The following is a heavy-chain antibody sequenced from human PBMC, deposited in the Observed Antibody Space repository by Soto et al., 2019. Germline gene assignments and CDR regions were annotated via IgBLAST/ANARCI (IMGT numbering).Heavy chain of an antibody. CDR2: IKQDGSEK. J-gene: IGHJ4*02. V-gene: IGHV3-7*01. Sequence: EVQLVESGGGLVQPGGSLRLSCAASGFTFSSYWMSWVRQAPGKGLEWVANIKQDGSEKYYVDSVKGRFTISRDNAKKSLYLQMNSLRAEDTAVYYCARRNRLRPANPDYWGQGTLVTGSS. CDR3: ARRNRLRPANPDY. CDR1: GFTFSSYW. D-gene: IGHD5-12*01.